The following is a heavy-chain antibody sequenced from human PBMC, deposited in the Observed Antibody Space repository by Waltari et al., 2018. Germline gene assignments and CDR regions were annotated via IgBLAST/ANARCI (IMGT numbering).Heavy chain of an antibody. J-gene: IGHJ4*02. Sequence: QVQLEESGPGLVRPWETLSLTCTVSGYSISSNYYWAWIRRAPGKGLEWIGSMYHSGSTDYNPSLQSRVVISIDTSKNQLFLKLRFVTAADTAVYSCARASHCSSSSCYFDSWGQGVPVTVSS. D-gene: IGHD2-2*01. CDR3: ARASHCSSSSCYFDS. CDR2: MYHSGST. V-gene: IGHV4-38-2*02. CDR1: GYSISSNYY.